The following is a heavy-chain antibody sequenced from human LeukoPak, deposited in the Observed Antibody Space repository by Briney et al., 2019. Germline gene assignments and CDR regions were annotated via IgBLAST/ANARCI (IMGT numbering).Heavy chain of an antibody. D-gene: IGHD4-17*01. V-gene: IGHV4-59*01. Sequence: SGTLSLTCTVSGGSISTYYWSWIRRPPGKGLEWIGYIYYSGSTDYNPSLKSRVTISVDRSKNQFSLKLSSVTAADTAVYYCATTNRDNFGDYFFDYWGQGTLVTVSS. CDR1: GGSISTYY. J-gene: IGHJ4*02. CDR3: ATTNRDNFGDYFFDY. CDR2: IYYSGST.